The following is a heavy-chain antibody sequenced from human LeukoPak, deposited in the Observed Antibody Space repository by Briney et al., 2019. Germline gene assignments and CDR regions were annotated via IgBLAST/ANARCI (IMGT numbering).Heavy chain of an antibody. Sequence: GGSLRLSCTASGFTFGDYAMSWVRQAPGKGLEWVGFIRSKAYGGTTEYAASVKGRFTISRDDSKSIAYLQMNSLKTEDTAVYYCTRDLPRPLITIFGVVIIGDAFDIWGQGTMVTVSS. CDR3: TRDLPRPLITIFGVVIIGDAFDI. CDR2: IRSKAYGGTT. D-gene: IGHD3-3*01. CDR1: GFTFGDYA. V-gene: IGHV3-49*04. J-gene: IGHJ3*02.